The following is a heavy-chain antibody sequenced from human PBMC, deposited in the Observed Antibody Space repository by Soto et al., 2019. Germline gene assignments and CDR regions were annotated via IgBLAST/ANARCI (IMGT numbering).Heavy chain of an antibody. CDR1: GYTFTGHY. D-gene: IGHD6-6*01. CDR2: INPNSGGT. Sequence: ASVKVSCKASGYTFTGHYMHWVRQAPGQGLEWMGWINPNSGGTNYAQKFQGRVTMTRDTSISTAYIVLSRLRSDDTAVYYCAKEGRGGSSSRWFDPWGQGTMVTVSS. V-gene: IGHV1-2*02. CDR3: AKEGRGGSSSRWFDP. J-gene: IGHJ5*02.